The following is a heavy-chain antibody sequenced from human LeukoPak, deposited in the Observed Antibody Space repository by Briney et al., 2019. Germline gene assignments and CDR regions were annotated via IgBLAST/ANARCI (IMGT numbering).Heavy chain of an antibody. Sequence: SVKVSCKASGGTFSSYAISWVRQAPGQGLEWMGGIIPIFGTANYAQKFQGRVTITADESTSAAYMELSSLRSEDTAVYYCARGGYSYGYRYYFDYWGQGTLVTVSS. D-gene: IGHD5-18*01. V-gene: IGHV1-69*13. CDR3: ARGGYSYGYRYYFDY. J-gene: IGHJ4*02. CDR2: IIPIFGTA. CDR1: GGTFSSYA.